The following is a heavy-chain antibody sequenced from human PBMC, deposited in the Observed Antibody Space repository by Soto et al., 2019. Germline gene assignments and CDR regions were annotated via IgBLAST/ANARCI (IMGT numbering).Heavy chain of an antibody. V-gene: IGHV3-23*01. CDR3: ASGPPTVSSIHLVFDY. CDR1: GFTFSNFA. D-gene: IGHD1-26*01. J-gene: IGHJ4*02. CDR2: INSGGEST. Sequence: EVQLLESGGGLVQPGGSLKVSCAASGFTFSNFAMNWVRQAPGKGLEWVSLINSGGESTYYADSVEGRFTISRDNSKNTLYLQMNSLGAEDTAVYFCASGPPTVSSIHLVFDYWGQGILVTVSS.